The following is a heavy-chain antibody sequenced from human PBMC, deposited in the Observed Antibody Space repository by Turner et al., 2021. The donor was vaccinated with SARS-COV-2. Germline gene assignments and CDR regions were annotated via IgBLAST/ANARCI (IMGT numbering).Heavy chain of an antibody. J-gene: IGHJ6*02. CDR3: ARQRLVVVPAAIINGMDV. CDR1: GGSISSSIYY. D-gene: IGHD2-2*01. Sequence: QLQLQESGPGLVNPSETLSITCTVSGGSISSSIYYWGWIRQPPGKGLEWIGSICYSGSTYYNPSLKSRVTISVDTAKNQFSLKLSSVTAADTAVYYCARQRLVVVPAAIINGMDVWGQGTTVTVSS. CDR2: ICYSGST. V-gene: IGHV4-39*01.